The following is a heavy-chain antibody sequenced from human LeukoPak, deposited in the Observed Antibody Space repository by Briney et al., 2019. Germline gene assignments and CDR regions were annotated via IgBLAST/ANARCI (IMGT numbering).Heavy chain of an antibody. J-gene: IGHJ4*02. CDR3: AKESGYDSTYQFDY. V-gene: IGHV3-48*01. CDR2: ISSTSNTI. Sequence: GGSLRLSCAASGFTFSSYSMNWVRQAPGKGLEWVSYISSTSNTIYYADSVKGQFTISRDNSKNMVYLQMNSLRAEDTAIYYCAKESGYDSTYQFDYWGQGTLVTVSS. D-gene: IGHD5-12*01. CDR1: GFTFSSYS.